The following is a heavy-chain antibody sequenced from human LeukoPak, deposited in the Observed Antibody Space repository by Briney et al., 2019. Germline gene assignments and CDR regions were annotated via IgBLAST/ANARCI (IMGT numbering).Heavy chain of an antibody. CDR2: ISSSGSTI. V-gene: IGHV3-11*04. Sequence: PGGSLRLSCAASGFTFSDYYMSWIRQAPGKGLEWVSYISSSGSTIYYADSLKGRFTISRDNAKNSLYLQMNSLRAEDTAVYYCARASCGRGYSYGSPQCYYMDVWGKGTTVTVSS. J-gene: IGHJ6*03. CDR3: ARASCGRGYSYGSPQCYYMDV. D-gene: IGHD5-18*01. CDR1: GFTFSDYY.